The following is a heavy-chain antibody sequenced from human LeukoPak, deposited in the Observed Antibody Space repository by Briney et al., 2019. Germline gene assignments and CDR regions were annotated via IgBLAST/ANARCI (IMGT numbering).Heavy chain of an antibody. CDR3: ASREAQDYYDSSGYYPGQNAFDI. Sequence: GSSVKVSCTASGGTFSSYAISWVRQAPGQGLEWMGRIIPILGIANYAQKFQGRVTITADKSTSTAYMELSSLRSEDTAVYYCASREAQDYYDSSGYYPGQNAFDIWGQGTMVTVSS. CDR1: GGTFSSYA. V-gene: IGHV1-69*04. D-gene: IGHD3-22*01. CDR2: IIPILGIA. J-gene: IGHJ3*02.